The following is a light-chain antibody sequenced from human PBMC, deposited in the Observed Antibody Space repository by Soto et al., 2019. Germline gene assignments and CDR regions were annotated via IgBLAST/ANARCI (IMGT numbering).Light chain of an antibody. CDR1: QGIGSH. CDR2: FAS. Sequence: DIQMTQSPSSLSASVGDRGTITCLASQGIGSHLAWYQQKPEKAPKSLIYFASTLQSGVPSRFSASGSGTDFTLTISSLQPEDFATYYCQQFRSFPITFGQGTRLEIK. V-gene: IGKV1D-16*01. J-gene: IGKJ5*01. CDR3: QQFRSFPIT.